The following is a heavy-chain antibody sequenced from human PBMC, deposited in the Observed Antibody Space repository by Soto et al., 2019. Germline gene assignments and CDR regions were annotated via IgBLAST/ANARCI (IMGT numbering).Heavy chain of an antibody. V-gene: IGHV3-21*04. CDR2: ISRASSET. Sequence: GALRLSCAASRFMFSSYWMHWVRQVPGKGLVWVASISRASSETWYADSVKGRFIISRDNAQNSLFLQMNTLRPEDSSIYYCARVAYWGPGTQVTVSS. CDR1: RFMFSSYW. CDR3: ARVAY. J-gene: IGHJ4*02.